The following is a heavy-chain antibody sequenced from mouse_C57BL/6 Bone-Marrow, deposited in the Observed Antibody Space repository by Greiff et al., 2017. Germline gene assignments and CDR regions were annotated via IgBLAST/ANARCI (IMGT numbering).Heavy chain of an antibody. J-gene: IGHJ4*01. Sequence: QVQLKQSGAELVRPGASVTLSCKASGYTFTDYDMHWVKQTPVHGLEWIGAIDPETGGTAYNQKFKGKAILTADKSSSTAYMELRSLTFEDSSVYYWTSPNWYNAMDNWGQGTSVTVSS. CDR1: GYTFTDYD. D-gene: IGHD4-1*02. CDR2: IDPETGGT. CDR3: TSPNWYNAMDN. V-gene: IGHV1-15*01.